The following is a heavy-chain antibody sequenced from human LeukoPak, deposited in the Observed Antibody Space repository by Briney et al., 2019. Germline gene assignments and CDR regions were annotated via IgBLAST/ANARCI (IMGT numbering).Heavy chain of an antibody. CDR1: GGSFSGYY. CDR2: INHSGST. CDR3: ARGQGYCSSTSCYRNYYYYMDV. D-gene: IGHD2-2*02. V-gene: IGHV4-34*01. Sequence: SETLSLTCAVYGGSFSGYYWSWIRQPPGKGLEWIGEINHSGSTNYNPSPKSRVTISVDTSKNQFSLKLSSVTAADTAVYYCARGQGYCSSTSCYRNYYYYMDVWGKGTTVTVSS. J-gene: IGHJ6*03.